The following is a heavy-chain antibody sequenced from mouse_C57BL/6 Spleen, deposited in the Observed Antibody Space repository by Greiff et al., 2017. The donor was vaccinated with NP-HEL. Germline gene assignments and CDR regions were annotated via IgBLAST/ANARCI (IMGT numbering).Heavy chain of an antibody. V-gene: IGHV1-19*01. J-gene: IGHJ4*01. Sequence: EVKLQQSGPVLVKPGASVKMSCKASGYTFTDYYMNWVKQSHGKSLEWIGVINPYNGGTSYNQKFKGKATLTVDKSSSTAYMELNSLTSEDAAVYYGARSSYYYGSSYDAMDYWGQGTSVTVSS. CDR3: ARSSYYYGSSYDAMDY. D-gene: IGHD1-1*01. CDR2: INPYNGGT. CDR1: GYTFTDYY.